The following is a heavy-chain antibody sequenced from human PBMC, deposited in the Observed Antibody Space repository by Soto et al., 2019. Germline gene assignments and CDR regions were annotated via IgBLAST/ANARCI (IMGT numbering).Heavy chain of an antibody. CDR1: GFTFSSYG. V-gene: IGHV3-30*18. Sequence: QVQLVESGGGVVQPGRSLRLSCAASGFTFSSYGIQWVRQAPGKGLEWVAVISYDGSIKYYEDSMEGRFTISRDNSKNTLYLQMNSLRVEDTAVYYCAKEHTLYNCGWFFDYWGQGTLVTVSS. J-gene: IGHJ4*02. CDR3: AKEHTLYNCGWFFDY. D-gene: IGHD6-19*01. CDR2: ISYDGSIK.